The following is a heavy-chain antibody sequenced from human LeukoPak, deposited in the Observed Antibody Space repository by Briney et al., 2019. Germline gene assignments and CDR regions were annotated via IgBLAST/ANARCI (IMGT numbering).Heavy chain of an antibody. V-gene: IGHV3-23*01. Sequence: GGSLRLSCAASGFTFSSYAMSWVRQAPGKGLEWVSAISGSGGSTYYADSVKGRFTISRDNSKNTLYLQMNSLRAEDTAVYYCAKGGVVPAANAYPPRYYYYYMDVWGKGTTVTVSS. D-gene: IGHD2-2*01. CDR1: GFTFSSYA. CDR2: ISGSGGST. CDR3: AKGGVVPAANAYPPRYYYYYMDV. J-gene: IGHJ6*03.